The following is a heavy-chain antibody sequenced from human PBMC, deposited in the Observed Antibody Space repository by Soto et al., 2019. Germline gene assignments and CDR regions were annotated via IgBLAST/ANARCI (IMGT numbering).Heavy chain of an antibody. Sequence: SETLSLTCTVPGGSVNIGTYYWSWIRQPPGKGLEWIGYIYYSGITNYNPSLKSRVTISVDTSKNQFSLKLSSVTAADTAVYYCARYKSNYYYGMDVWGQGTTVTVSS. V-gene: IGHV4-61*01. J-gene: IGHJ6*02. D-gene: IGHD1-20*01. CDR2: IYYSGIT. CDR1: GGSVNIGTYY. CDR3: ARYKSNYYYGMDV.